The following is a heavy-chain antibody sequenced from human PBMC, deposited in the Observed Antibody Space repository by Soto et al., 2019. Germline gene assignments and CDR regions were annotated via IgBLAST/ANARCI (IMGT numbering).Heavy chain of an antibody. D-gene: IGHD6-13*01. J-gene: IGHJ4*02. CDR1: GGTLSRSA. Sequence: QVQLVQSGAEVKKPGSSVKVSCKASGGTLSRSAISWVRQAPGQGLEWMGGIIPIFGPAIYAQQFRGRVSIIADESTRTAYMEMSSLRAEDTAVYYCGTGSSWTKVESWGQGTLGTVSS. CDR3: GTGSSWTKVES. CDR2: IIPIFGPA. V-gene: IGHV1-69*01.